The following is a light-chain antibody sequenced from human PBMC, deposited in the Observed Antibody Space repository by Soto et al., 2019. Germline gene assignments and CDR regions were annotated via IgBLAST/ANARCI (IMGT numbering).Light chain of an antibody. CDR2: KTS. Sequence: DIQMTQSPSTLSASVGDRVTINCRASQSIGNWLAWYQQRPGKAPKLLISKTSSLESGVPSRFSGSGSGTEFTLTISSLQPDDFATYYCQQYNSYSRNFGQGTTLEIQ. CDR1: QSIGNW. J-gene: IGKJ2*01. V-gene: IGKV1-5*03. CDR3: QQYNSYSRN.